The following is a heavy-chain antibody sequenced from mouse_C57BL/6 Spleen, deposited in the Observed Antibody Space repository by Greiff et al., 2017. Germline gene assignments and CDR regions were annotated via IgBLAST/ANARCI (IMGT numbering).Heavy chain of an antibody. V-gene: IGHV1-76*01. CDR1: GYTFTDYD. D-gene: IGHD2-2*01. CDR3: ARSTSGYDKGFDY. CDR2: IYTGSGNI. J-gene: IGHJ2*01. Sequence: QVQLQQSGAELVRPGASVKLSCKASGYTFTDYDINWVKQRPGQGLEWISRIYTGSGNIYYNEKFKGKATLTAEKASSTVYMQISSLTSEDSAVYFCARSTSGYDKGFDYWGQGTTLTVSS.